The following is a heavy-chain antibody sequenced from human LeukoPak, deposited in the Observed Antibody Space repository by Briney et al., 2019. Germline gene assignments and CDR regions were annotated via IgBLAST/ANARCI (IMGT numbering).Heavy chain of an antibody. D-gene: IGHD5-12*01. CDR3: ARGPTPRLRWPDY. Sequence: ASVKVSCKASGYTFTGYYMHWVRQAPGQGLEWMGWISTYNGDTNYAQKLQGRVTMTTDTSTSTAYMELSSLRSEDTAVYYCARGPTPRLRWPDYWGQGTLVTVSS. J-gene: IGHJ4*02. V-gene: IGHV1-18*04. CDR2: ISTYNGDT. CDR1: GYTFTGYY.